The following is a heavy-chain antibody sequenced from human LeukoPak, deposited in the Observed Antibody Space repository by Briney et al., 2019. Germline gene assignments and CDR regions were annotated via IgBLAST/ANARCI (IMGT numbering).Heavy chain of an antibody. Sequence: SETLSLTCTVSGGSIISDYWSWIRQPPGKGLEWIGYIYYSGTTNYNPSLKSRVTISVDTSKNHFSLKLRSVTAADTAVYYCATLRSWSPDYFDHWGQGTLVTVSS. D-gene: IGHD1-26*01. CDR2: IYYSGTT. V-gene: IGHV4-59*12. CDR3: ATLRSWSPDYFDH. J-gene: IGHJ4*02. CDR1: GGSIISDY.